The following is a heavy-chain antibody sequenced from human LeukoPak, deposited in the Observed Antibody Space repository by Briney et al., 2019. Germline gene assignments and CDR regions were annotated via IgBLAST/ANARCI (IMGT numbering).Heavy chain of an antibody. J-gene: IGHJ3*02. V-gene: IGHV3-30*02. D-gene: IGHD3-22*01. CDR1: GFTFSSYG. CDR2: IRYDGSNK. CDR3: AKSSGLGAFDI. Sequence: GGSLRLSCAASGFTFSSYGMHWVRQAPGKGLEWVAFIRYDGSNKYYADSVEGRFTISRDNSKNTLYLQMNSLRAEDTAVYYCAKSSGLGAFDIWGQGTMVTVSS.